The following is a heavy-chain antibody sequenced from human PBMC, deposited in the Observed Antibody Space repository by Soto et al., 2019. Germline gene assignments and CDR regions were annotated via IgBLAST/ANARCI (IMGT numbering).Heavy chain of an antibody. Sequence: QVQLVQSGVEVKKPGSSVKVSCKASGGTLNSYAIDWVRQAPGQGLEWMGGIIPIFGNTYYAQRLQGRVNXTXEXXTRTAYMELSTLPSEDTAVYYCARGTVTGSDYNVYYYGMDVWGQGTTVSVS. D-gene: IGHD1-1*01. CDR3: ARGTVTGSDYNVYYYGMDV. CDR2: IIPIFGNT. CDR1: GGTLNSYA. V-gene: IGHV1-69*05. J-gene: IGHJ6*02.